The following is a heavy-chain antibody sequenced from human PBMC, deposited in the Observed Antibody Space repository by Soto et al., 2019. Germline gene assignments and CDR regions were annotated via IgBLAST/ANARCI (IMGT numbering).Heavy chain of an antibody. CDR3: AKVGPYGDQDVPEYLISIVYGMDV. CDR2: TYYTSKWYN. V-gene: IGHV6-1*01. J-gene: IGHJ6*02. D-gene: IGHD4-17*01. CDR1: GDSLSSNSAI. Sequence: PSQTLSLTCAIFGDSLSSNSAIWNWFRQSPSRGLEWLGRTYYTSKWYNDYAVSVKSRISINPDTSKNQVSLQLNSVTPEDTAVYYCAKVGPYGDQDVPEYLISIVYGMDVWGQGTTVTVSS.